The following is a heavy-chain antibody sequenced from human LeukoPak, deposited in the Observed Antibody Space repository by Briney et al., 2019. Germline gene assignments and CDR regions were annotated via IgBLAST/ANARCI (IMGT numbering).Heavy chain of an antibody. V-gene: IGHV3-74*01. CDR2: INSDGRST. CDR1: GFTFSSHW. J-gene: IGHJ4*02. Sequence: GGSLRLSCAASGFTFSSHWMHWVRQAPGKGLVWVSRINSDGRSTSYVDSVAGRFTISRDNAKNTLYLQMNSLRAEDTAVYYCARGNYYDSSGPGGYWGQGTLVTVSS. D-gene: IGHD3-22*01. CDR3: ARGNYYDSSGPGGY.